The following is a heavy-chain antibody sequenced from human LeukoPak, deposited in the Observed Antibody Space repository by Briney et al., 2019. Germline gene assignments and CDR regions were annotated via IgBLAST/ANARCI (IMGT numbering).Heavy chain of an antibody. CDR3: ARHMSIAVAGTLDY. CDR2: IYPGDSDT. CDR1: GYSFTSYW. Sequence: GESLKISCKGSGYSFTSYWNGWVRQMPGKGLEWMGIIYPGDSDTRYSPSFQGQVTISADKSIGTAYLQWSSLKASDTAMYYCARHMSIAVAGTLDYWGQGTLVTVSS. J-gene: IGHJ4*02. D-gene: IGHD6-19*01. V-gene: IGHV5-51*01.